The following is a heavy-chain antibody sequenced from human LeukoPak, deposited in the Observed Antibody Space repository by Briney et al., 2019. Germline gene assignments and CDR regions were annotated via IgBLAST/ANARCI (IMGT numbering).Heavy chain of an antibody. Sequence: GGSLRLSCAASGFTFSTYWMSWVRQAPGKGLEWVANIKQDGSEKHYVDSVKGRFTISRDNAKNSLYLQMNSLRAEDTAVYYCARDGRGYSSTWADYWGQGTLVTVYS. V-gene: IGHV3-7*03. CDR3: ARDGRGYSSTWADY. CDR1: GFTFSTYW. J-gene: IGHJ4*02. CDR2: IKQDGSEK. D-gene: IGHD6-13*01.